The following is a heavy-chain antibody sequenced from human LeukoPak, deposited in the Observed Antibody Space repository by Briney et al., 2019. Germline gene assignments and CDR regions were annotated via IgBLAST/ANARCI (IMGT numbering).Heavy chain of an antibody. V-gene: IGHV1-8*01. CDR1: GYTFISYE. CDR2: MNPNSGHT. CDR3: ARRNAYDDYLDAFDI. D-gene: IGHD4-17*01. J-gene: IGHJ3*02. Sequence: ASVKVSCKASGYTFISYEINWVRQATGQGLEWVGWMNPNSGHTGYAQKFQARVTMTRDTSISTAYMELSSLRSEDTAVYYCARRNAYDDYLDAFDIWGQGTVVTVSS.